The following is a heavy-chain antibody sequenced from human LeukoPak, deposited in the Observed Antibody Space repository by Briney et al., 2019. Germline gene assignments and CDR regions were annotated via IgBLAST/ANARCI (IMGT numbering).Heavy chain of an antibody. D-gene: IGHD3-22*01. CDR1: GFTFSSYA. V-gene: IGHV3-23*01. CDR3: AKVSYDSSGYLFDY. Sequence: HPGGSLRLSCAASGFTFSSYAMSWVRQAPGKGLEWVSAISGSGGSTYYADSVKGWFTISRDNSKNTLYLQMNSLRAEDTAVYYCAKVSYDSSGYLFDYWGQGTLVTVSS. J-gene: IGHJ4*02. CDR2: ISGSGGST.